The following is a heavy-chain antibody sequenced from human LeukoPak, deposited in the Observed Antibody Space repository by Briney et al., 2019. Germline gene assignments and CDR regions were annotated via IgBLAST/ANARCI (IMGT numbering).Heavy chain of an antibody. CDR1: GFTFDDYV. CDR2: ISWNGGSV. J-gene: IGHJ3*02. D-gene: IGHD3-9*01. V-gene: IGHV3-9*01. Sequence: TGRSLRLSCAASGFTFDDYVMHWVRQAPGKGLEWVSGISWNGGSVGYADSVKGRFTISRDNAKNSLYLQMNSLRAEDTAVYYCARDGANYDILTGYYPRGAFDIWGQGTMVTVSS. CDR3: ARDGANYDILTGYYPRGAFDI.